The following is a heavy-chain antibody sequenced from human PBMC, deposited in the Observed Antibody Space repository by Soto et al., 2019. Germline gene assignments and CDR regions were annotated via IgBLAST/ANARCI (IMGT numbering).Heavy chain of an antibody. CDR2: ISQSGRA. CDR3: ARIQDGDAFDM. Sequence: QVQLQESGPGLVKPSGTLSLTCTVSGASISSNNWWTWVRQSPGKGLEWIGKISQSGRANYNPSLRGRGXXSXDKSKNLLSLKVNYVNAADTAVYYCARIQDGDAFDMWGQGTMVTVSS. V-gene: IGHV4-4*02. CDR1: GASISSNNW. J-gene: IGHJ3*02.